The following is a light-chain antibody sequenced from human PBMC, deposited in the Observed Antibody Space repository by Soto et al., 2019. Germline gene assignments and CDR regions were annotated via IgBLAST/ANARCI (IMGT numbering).Light chain of an antibody. CDR1: QSVSRY. V-gene: IGKV3-11*01. J-gene: IGKJ2*01. CDR2: DAS. CDR3: QQRANWPQYT. Sequence: ETVLTQSPATLSLSPGERATLSCRASQSVSRYLAWYQQKPGQAPRLLIYDASNRATGIPARFSGSGSGTDFTLTISSLEPEDSAVYYCQQRANWPQYTFGQGTKVEIK.